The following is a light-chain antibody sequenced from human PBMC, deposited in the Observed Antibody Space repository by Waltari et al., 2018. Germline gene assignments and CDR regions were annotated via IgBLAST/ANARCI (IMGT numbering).Light chain of an antibody. V-gene: IGLV2-8*01. Sequence: QSALTQPPSASGSPGQSVTIPCTGTSSAVGGNDYVAWYQPHPGKAPNLLTYDVNNRPSGGPDRFAGSKSGNTASLTVSVLQAEDEADYYCTSYVDSDNLICGIGTKVTVL. CDR1: SSAVGGNDY. J-gene: IGLJ1*01. CDR2: DVN. CDR3: TSYVDSDNLI.